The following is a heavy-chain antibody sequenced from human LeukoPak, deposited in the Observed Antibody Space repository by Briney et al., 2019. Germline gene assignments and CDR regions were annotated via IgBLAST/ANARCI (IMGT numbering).Heavy chain of an antibody. Sequence: PGGSLRLSCAASGFTFSSHSMNWVRQAPGKGLEWVPSISSSSSYIYYADSVKGRFTISRDNAKNSLYLQMNSLRAEDTAVYYCARGGNYDFWSGYLTNNWFDPWGQGTLVTVSS. D-gene: IGHD3-3*01. CDR3: ARGGNYDFWSGYLTNNWFDP. CDR1: GFTFSSHS. V-gene: IGHV3-21*01. J-gene: IGHJ5*02. CDR2: ISSSSSYI.